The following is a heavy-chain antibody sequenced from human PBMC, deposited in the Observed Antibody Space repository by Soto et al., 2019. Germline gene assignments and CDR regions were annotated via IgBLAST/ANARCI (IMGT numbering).Heavy chain of an antibody. Sequence: PGGSLRLSCAASGFTFSSYAMHWVRQAPGKGLEWVAVISYDGSNKYYADSVKGRFTISRDNSKNTLYLQMNSLRAEDTAVYYCARDIAVAGWSYYYGMDVWGQGTTVTVS. D-gene: IGHD6-19*01. CDR1: GFTFSSYA. J-gene: IGHJ6*02. V-gene: IGHV3-30-3*01. CDR3: ARDIAVAGWSYYYGMDV. CDR2: ISYDGSNK.